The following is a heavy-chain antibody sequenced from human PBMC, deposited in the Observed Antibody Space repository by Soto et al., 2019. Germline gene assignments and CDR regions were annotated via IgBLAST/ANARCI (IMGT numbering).Heavy chain of an antibody. D-gene: IGHD1-26*01. CDR2: IIAILGKA. V-gene: IGHV1-69*10. CDR1: GFTFTSSA. J-gene: IGHJ4*02. CDR3: ADGEYSGYFDY. Sequence: SVKVSCKASGFTFTSSAMQWVRQAPGQGLEWMGWIIAILGKANYAQKFQGRVTITADKSTSTAYMELSSLRSEDTAVYYCADGEYSGYFDYWGQGTLVTVSS.